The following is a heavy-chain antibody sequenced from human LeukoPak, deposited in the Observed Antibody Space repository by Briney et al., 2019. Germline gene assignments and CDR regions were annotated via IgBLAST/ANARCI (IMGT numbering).Heavy chain of an antibody. Sequence: ASVKVSCKASGGTFSSYAISWVRQAPGQGLEWMGGIIPIFGIANYAQKFQGRVTITADESTSTAYMELSSLRSEDTAVYYCARMYYYDSSGYSLGFPAAHYGMDVWGQGTTVTVSS. CDR1: GGTFSSYA. CDR3: ARMYYYDSSGYSLGFPAAHYGMDV. V-gene: IGHV1-69*13. CDR2: IIPIFGIA. J-gene: IGHJ6*02. D-gene: IGHD3-22*01.